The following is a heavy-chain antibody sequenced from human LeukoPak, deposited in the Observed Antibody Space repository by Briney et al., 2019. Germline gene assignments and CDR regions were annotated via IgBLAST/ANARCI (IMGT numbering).Heavy chain of an antibody. D-gene: IGHD1-26*01. CDR3: ARDGIDY. CDR2: IKQDGSQK. CDR1: GFTFSSYW. V-gene: IGHV3-7*04. J-gene: IGHJ4*02. Sequence: QPGRSLRLSCVASGFTFSSYWMSWVRQAPGKGLEWVANIKQDGSQKYYADSVKGRFTISRDDAKNSVDLQMNSLRAEDTAVYYCARDGIDYWGQGTLVTVSS.